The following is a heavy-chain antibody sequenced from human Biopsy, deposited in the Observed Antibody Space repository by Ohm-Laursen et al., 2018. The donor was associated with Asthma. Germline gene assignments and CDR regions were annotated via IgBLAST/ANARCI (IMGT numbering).Heavy chain of an antibody. V-gene: IGHV3-53*01. Sequence: SLRLSCTASGVNVTNNYMTWVRQAPGKGLEWVSIMYAGGSRFYADRVKGRFTISRDNSKNTLCLQMDSLRPEDTALYYCARAGDTNDYGPAFDIWGLGTMVTVSS. CDR2: MYAGGSR. CDR1: GVNVTNNY. D-gene: IGHD4-17*01. CDR3: ARAGDTNDYGPAFDI. J-gene: IGHJ3*02.